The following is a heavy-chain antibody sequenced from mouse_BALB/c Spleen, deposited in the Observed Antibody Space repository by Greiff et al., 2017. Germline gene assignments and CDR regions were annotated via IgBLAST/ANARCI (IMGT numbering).Heavy chain of an antibody. CDR1: GFSLTSYG. D-gene: IGHD1-1*01. V-gene: IGHV2-4-1*01. CDR2: IWSGGST. J-gene: IGHJ4*01. Sequence: QVQLQQSGPGLVQPSQSLSITCTVSGFSLTSYGVHWVRQSPGKGLEWLGVIWSGGSTDYNAAFISRLSISKDNSKSQVFFKMNSLQADDTAIYYCADGGVGSSWMDYWGQGTSVTVSS. CDR3: ADGGVGSSWMDY.